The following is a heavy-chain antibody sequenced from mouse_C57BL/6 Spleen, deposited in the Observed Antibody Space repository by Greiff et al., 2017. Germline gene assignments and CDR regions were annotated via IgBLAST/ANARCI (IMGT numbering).Heavy chain of an antibody. V-gene: IGHV1-42*01. J-gene: IGHJ3*01. CDR1: GYSFTGYY. D-gene: IGHD2-1*01. CDR2: INPSTGGT. CDR3: ARSPPYGNYFAD. Sequence: EVQLQQSGPELVKPGASVKISCKASGYSFTGYYMNWVKQSPEKSLEWIGEINPSTGGTTYNQKFKAKATFTVAKSSSTAYMQLKSLTSEDSAVYYCARSPPYGNYFADWGQGTLVTVSA.